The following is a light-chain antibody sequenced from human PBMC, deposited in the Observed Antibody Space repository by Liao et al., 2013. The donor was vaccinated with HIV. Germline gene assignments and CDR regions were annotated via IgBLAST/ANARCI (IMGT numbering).Light chain of an antibody. CDR3: QVWDTSVDRFV. CDR2: QDS. CDR1: HLGDRY. J-gene: IGLJ1*01. V-gene: IGLV3-1*01. Sequence: SFELTQPPSVSVSPGQTASITCSGNHLGDRYVSWYQQRPGQSPVLVIYQDSKRPSGIHERFSGSNSGHTATLTISRVEAGDEADYYCQVWDTSVDRFVFGTGTKVTVL.